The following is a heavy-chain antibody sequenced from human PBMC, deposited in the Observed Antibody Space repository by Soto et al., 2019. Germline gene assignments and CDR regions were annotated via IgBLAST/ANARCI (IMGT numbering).Heavy chain of an antibody. D-gene: IGHD3-22*01. V-gene: IGHV4-39*01. CDR1: GGSISSSSYY. Sequence: QLQLQESGPGLVKPSETLSLTCTVSGGSISSSSYYWGWIRQPPGKGLEWIGSIYYSGSTYYNPSLKSRVTISVDTSKNQFSLKLSSVTAADTAVYYCARGNITMIVVVTNPADYWGQGTLVTVSS. CDR3: ARGNITMIVVVTNPADY. J-gene: IGHJ4*02. CDR2: IYYSGST.